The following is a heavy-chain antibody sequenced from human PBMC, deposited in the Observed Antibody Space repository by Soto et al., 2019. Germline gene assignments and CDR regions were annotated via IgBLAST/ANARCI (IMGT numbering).Heavy chain of an antibody. CDR2: IKQDGSEK. CDR3: ARTTLRFLEWLIGDYYYMDV. V-gene: IGHV3-7*01. J-gene: IGHJ6*03. CDR1: GFTFSSYW. D-gene: IGHD3-3*01. Sequence: GRSLRLSCAASGFTFSSYWMSWVRQAPGKGLEWVANIKQDGSEKYYVDSVKGRFTISRDNAKNSLYLQMNSLRAEDTAVYYCARTTLRFLEWLIGDYYYMDVWGKGTTVTVSS.